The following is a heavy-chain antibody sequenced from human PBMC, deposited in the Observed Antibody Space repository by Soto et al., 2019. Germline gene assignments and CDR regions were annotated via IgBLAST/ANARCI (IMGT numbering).Heavy chain of an antibody. D-gene: IGHD6-19*01. CDR2: IYPGDSDT. V-gene: IGHV5-51*01. Sequence: GESLKISCKGSGYSFTSYWIGWVRQMPGKGLEWMGIIYPGDSDTRYSPSFQGQVTISADKSISTAYLQWSSLKASDTAMYYCASSTHPEAVAGPIDAFDIWGQGTMVTVSS. CDR3: ASSTHPEAVAGPIDAFDI. J-gene: IGHJ3*02. CDR1: GYSFTSYW.